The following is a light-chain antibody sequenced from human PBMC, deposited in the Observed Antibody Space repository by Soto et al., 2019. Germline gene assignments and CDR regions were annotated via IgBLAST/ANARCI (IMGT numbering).Light chain of an antibody. CDR3: ISYTGKSASYV. J-gene: IGLJ1*01. CDR1: SGDVGAYNY. Sequence: QSVLAQPASVSGSPGQSITISCGGTSGDVGAYNYVAWYQQHPGKAPKLIIYEVTNRPSGVSYRFSASKSGNTASLTISGLHSEDEADYYCISYTGKSASYVFGTGTKVTVL. V-gene: IGLV2-14*01. CDR2: EVT.